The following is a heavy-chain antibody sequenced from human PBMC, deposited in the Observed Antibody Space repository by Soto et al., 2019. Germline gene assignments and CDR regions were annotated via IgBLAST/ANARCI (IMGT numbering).Heavy chain of an antibody. J-gene: IGHJ6*02. D-gene: IGHD4-4*01. V-gene: IGHV1-69*13. CDR1: GATFSSYS. Sequence: SVKVSCKASGATFSSYSISWVRQAPGQGLEWMGGIIPLFGTVKYAQQFQGRVTITADESTSTAYMEVSSLRSEDTAVYYCARSPPATVSREWNYCSMEVWGQGTMVTVSS. CDR2: IIPLFGTV. CDR3: ARSPPATVSREWNYCSMEV.